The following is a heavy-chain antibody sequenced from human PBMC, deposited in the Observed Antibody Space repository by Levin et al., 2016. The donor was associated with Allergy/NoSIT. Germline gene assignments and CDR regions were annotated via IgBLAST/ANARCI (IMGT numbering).Heavy chain of an antibody. J-gene: IGHJ5*02. CDR1: GYSFSSYG. V-gene: IGHV1-18*04. CDR3: ARDQGFDYPSWLDP. D-gene: IGHD3-9*01. Sequence: ASVKVSCKASGYSFSSYGVSWVRQAPGQGLEWMGWISGHNGNTRYARNLQGRVTMTTDTSTSTAYMELRSLRSDDTALYYCARDQGFDYPSWLDPWGQGTLVTVSS. CDR2: ISGHNGNT.